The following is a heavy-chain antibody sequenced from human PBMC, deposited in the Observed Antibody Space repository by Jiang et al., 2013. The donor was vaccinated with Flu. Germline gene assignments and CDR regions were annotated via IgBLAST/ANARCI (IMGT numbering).Heavy chain of an antibody. Sequence: QLVESGGGLVKPGGSLTLSCAASGFTVTNAWMTWVRQAPGKGLEWVGRIKSETDGGTTDYAAPVRGRFTISRDDSKNTLYLQMNSLKTEDTAVYYCTTGYYYGSRSPYDAFDIWGQGTKVTVSS. CDR2: IKSETDGGTT. CDR1: GFTVTNAW. V-gene: IGHV3-15*01. D-gene: IGHD3-10*01. CDR3: TTGYYYGSRSPYDAFDI. J-gene: IGHJ3*02.